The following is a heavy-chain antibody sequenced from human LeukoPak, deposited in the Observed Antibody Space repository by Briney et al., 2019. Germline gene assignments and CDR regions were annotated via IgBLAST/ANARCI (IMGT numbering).Heavy chain of an antibody. D-gene: IGHD3-22*01. J-gene: IGHJ4*02. CDR3: ARPTNVPYDSSGYYPGRGFDY. CDR1: GFTFSSYE. CDR2: ISSSGSTI. Sequence: GGSLRLSCAASGFTFSSYEMNWVRQAPGKGLEWVSYISSSGSTIYYADSVKGRFTISRDNAKNSLYLQMNSLRAEDTAVYYCARPTNVPYDSSGYYPGRGFDYWGQGTLVTVSS. V-gene: IGHV3-48*03.